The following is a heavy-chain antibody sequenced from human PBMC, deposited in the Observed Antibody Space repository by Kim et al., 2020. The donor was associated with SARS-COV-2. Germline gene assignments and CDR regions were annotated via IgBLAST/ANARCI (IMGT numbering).Heavy chain of an antibody. CDR1: GGSISSYY. CDR2: IYYSGST. Sequence: SETLSLTCTVSGGSISSYYWSWIRQPPGKGLEWIGYIYYSGSTNYNPSLKSRVTISVDTSKNQFSLNLTSVTAADTAVYYCARVGGLVRGGTFDSWGQGT. D-gene: IGHD3-10*01. CDR3: ARVGGLVRGGTFDS. V-gene: IGHV4-59*13. J-gene: IGHJ4*02.